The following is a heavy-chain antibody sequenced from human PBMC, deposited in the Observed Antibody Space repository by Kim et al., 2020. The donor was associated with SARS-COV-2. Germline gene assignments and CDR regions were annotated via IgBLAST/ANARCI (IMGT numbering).Heavy chain of an antibody. CDR3: VADFYDSPLSY. J-gene: IGHJ4*02. V-gene: IGHV1-58*01. CDR2: T. Sequence: TNYAQKFQERVTINRDMSTSTAYMELSSLRSEDTAVYYCVADFYDSPLSYWGQGTLVTVSS. D-gene: IGHD3-16*01.